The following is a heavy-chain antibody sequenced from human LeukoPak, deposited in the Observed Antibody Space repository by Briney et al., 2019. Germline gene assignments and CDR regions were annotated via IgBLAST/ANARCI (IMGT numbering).Heavy chain of an antibody. Sequence: ASVKVSCKASGYTFTSYGIRWVRQAPGQGLEWMGWISAYNGNTNYAQKLQGRVTMTTDTSTSTAYMELRSLRSGDTAVYYCARDYYDSSGYYEDAFDIWGQGTMVTVSS. D-gene: IGHD3-22*01. CDR3: ARDYYDSSGYYEDAFDI. V-gene: IGHV1-18*01. CDR1: GYTFTSYG. CDR2: ISAYNGNT. J-gene: IGHJ3*02.